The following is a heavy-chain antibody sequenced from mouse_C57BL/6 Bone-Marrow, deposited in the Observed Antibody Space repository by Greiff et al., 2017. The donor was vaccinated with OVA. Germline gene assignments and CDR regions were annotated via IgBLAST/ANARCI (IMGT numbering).Heavy chain of an antibody. J-gene: IGHJ3*01. CDR2: IYPGSGST. CDR3: ARDSFAY. CDR1: GYTFTSYW. Sequence: LQLQESGAELVKPGASVKMSCKASGYTFTSYWITWVKQRPGQGLEWIGDIYPGSGSTNYNEKFKSKATLTVDTSSSTAYMQLSSLTSEDSAVYYCARDSFAYWGQGTLVTVSA. V-gene: IGHV1-55*01.